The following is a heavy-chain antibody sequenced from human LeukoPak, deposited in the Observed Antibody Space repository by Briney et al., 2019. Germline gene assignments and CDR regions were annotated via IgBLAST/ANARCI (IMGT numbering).Heavy chain of an antibody. J-gene: IGHJ4*02. Sequence: PGGPLILSCAASGFTFSSYAMSWVRQAPGKGLEWVSVISGSGGRTYYADSVKGRFTISRDNSKNTLYVQMNSLRAEDTAVYYCAKDLLAATIDYYFDYWGQGTLVTVSS. V-gene: IGHV3-23*01. D-gene: IGHD5-12*01. CDR2: ISGSGGRT. CDR3: AKDLLAATIDYYFDY. CDR1: GFTFSSYA.